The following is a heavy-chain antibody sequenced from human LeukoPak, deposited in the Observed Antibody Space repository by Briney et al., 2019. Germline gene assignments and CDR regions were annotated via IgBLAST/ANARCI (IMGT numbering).Heavy chain of an antibody. D-gene: IGHD6-13*01. CDR2: IYHSGST. CDR3: ARGIGAADY. CDR1: GGTISSGGYY. Sequence: SQTLSLTCTVSGGTISSGGYYWSWIRQPPGKGLEWIGYIYHSGSTYYNPSLKSRVTISVDRSKNQFSLRLTSLTSADTAVYYCARGIGAADYWGQGILVVVSS. J-gene: IGHJ4*02. V-gene: IGHV4-30-2*01.